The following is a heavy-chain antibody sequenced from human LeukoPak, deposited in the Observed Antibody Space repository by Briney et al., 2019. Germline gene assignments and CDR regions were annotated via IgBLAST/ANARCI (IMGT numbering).Heavy chain of an antibody. CDR1: GYTFTSHD. J-gene: IGHJ6*03. CDR2: MNPNSGNT. CDR3: ARGSTVDTDYFYYMDV. Sequence: ASVKVSCKASGYTFTSHDINWVRQATGQGLEWMGWMNPNSGNTGYAQRFQGRVTMTRDSSVSTAYMELSSLRSEDTAVYYCARGSTVDTDYFYYMDVWGEGTTVTVSS. V-gene: IGHV1-8*01. D-gene: IGHD5-18*01.